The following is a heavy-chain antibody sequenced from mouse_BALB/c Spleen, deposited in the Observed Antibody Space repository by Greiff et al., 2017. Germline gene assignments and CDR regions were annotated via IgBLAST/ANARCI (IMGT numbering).Heavy chain of an antibody. CDR2: ILPGSGST. V-gene: IGHV1-9*01. Sequence: QVQLKQSGAELMKPGASVKISCKATGYTFSSYWIEWVKQRPGHGLEWIGEILPGSGSTNYNEKFKGKATFTADTSSNTAYMQLSSLTSEDSAVYYCARGRSPFGYWGQGTLVTVSA. CDR3: ARGRSPFGY. CDR1: GYTFSSYW. J-gene: IGHJ3*01.